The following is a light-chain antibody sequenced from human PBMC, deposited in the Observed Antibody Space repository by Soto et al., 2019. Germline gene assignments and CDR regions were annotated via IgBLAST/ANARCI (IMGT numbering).Light chain of an antibody. Sequence: QSVLTQPPSMSGAPGQRVTISCTGSSSNIGAGYDVHWYQLLPGTAPKLLIYGNTNRPSGVPDRFSGSKSGTLASLAITGLRAEDEADYYCQSHDSSLNSWVFGGGTKVTVL. CDR2: GNT. CDR3: QSHDSSLNSWV. V-gene: IGLV1-40*01. J-gene: IGLJ3*02. CDR1: SSNIGAGYD.